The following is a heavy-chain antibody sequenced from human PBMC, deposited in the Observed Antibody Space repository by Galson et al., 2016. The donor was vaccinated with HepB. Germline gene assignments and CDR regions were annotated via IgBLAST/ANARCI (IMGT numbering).Heavy chain of an antibody. CDR3: ARGCGGDCYGSGGWYFDL. V-gene: IGHV3-53*01. CDR2: VYSNNIT. J-gene: IGHJ2*01. Sequence: SLRLSCATSGLRVGTTYMAWVRQSPGKGLEWVSIVYSNNITHYADSVQGRFTISRDKSKKTVYLQLSSLRVEDTAVYYCARGCGGDCYGSGGWYFDLWGRGTLVSVSS. D-gene: IGHD2-21*02. CDR1: GLRVGTTY.